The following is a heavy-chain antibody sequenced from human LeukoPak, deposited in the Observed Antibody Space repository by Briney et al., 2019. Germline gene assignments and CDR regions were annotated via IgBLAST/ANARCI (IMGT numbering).Heavy chain of an antibody. D-gene: IGHD3-10*01. V-gene: IGHV4-59*01. J-gene: IGHJ3*02. CDR1: GGSISSYY. CDR2: IYYSGST. Sequence: KPSETLSLTCTVSGGSISSYYWSWIRQPPGKGLEWIGYIYYSGSTNYNPSLKSRVTISVDTSKNQFSLKLSSVTAADAAVYYCARDGNSGAFDIWGQGTMVTVSS. CDR3: ARDGNSGAFDI.